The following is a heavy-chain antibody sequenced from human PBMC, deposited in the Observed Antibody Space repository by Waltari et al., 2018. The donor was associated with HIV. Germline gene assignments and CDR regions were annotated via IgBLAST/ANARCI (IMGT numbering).Heavy chain of an antibody. D-gene: IGHD1-26*01. V-gene: IGHV3-9*01. Sequence: EVQLVESGGGLVQPGRSLRLSCVASGFTFDEYAIHWVRQAPGKGLEWVSGISWNGGSIGYADSVKGRFTISRDNAKNSLFLQMNSLRVEDTALYYCAKEGIGGSSYGMDVWGQGTTVTVSS. CDR2: ISWNGGSI. CDR1: GFTFDEYA. CDR3: AKEGIGGSSYGMDV. J-gene: IGHJ6*02.